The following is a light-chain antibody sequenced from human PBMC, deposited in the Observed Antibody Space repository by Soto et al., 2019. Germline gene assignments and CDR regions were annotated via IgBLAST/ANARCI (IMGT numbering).Light chain of an antibody. Sequence: IXXXXSPGXXXXXXGEXAXLXXXXXQXXSNNYLAXYXXKPGQAPRLLIYGXSXRATGIPDXXXGSXSGTDFTLTISRLEPEXFXVYYCQQYGSSGTFGQGTKVEIK. CDR3: QQYGSSGT. CDR1: QXXSNNY. J-gene: IGKJ1*01. CDR2: GXS. V-gene: IGKV3-20*01.